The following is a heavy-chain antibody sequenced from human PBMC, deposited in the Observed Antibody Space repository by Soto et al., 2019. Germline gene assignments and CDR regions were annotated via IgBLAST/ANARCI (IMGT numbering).Heavy chain of an antibody. CDR3: ARASFCSTTSCSDAFDI. Sequence: QVQLVQSGAEVKKPGASVKVSCKASGYTFTNYAMHWVRQAPGQRPEWMGWINAGNGNTKFSQTFQGRVTITRDTSTNMAYMELSSLTSEDTAVYYCARASFCSTTSCSDAFDIWGQGTMVTVSS. CDR2: INAGNGNT. V-gene: IGHV1-3*01. D-gene: IGHD2-2*01. CDR1: GYTFTNYA. J-gene: IGHJ3*02.